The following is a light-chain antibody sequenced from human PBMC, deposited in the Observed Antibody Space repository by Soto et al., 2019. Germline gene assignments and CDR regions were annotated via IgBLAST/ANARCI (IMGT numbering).Light chain of an antibody. CDR3: QSYDSSNKGV. CDR1: SGSIASNY. V-gene: IGLV6-57*04. CDR2: EDN. J-gene: IGLJ2*01. Sequence: NFMLTQPHSVSESPGKTVTISCTRSSGSIASNYVQWYQQRPGSAPTTVIYEDNPRPSGVPDRFSGSIDSSSNSASLTISGLKTEDEADYYCQSYDSSNKGVFGGGTKLTVL.